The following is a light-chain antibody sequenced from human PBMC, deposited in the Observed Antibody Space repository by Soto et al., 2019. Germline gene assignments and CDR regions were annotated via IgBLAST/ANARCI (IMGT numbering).Light chain of an antibody. V-gene: IGKV3-11*01. CDR1: QSVSSY. CDR2: DAS. Sequence: EIVLTQSPATLSLSPGERAALSCRAGQSVSSYLAWYQQKPGQAPRLLIYDASNRATGIPARFSGSGSGTDFTLTISSLEPEDFAVYYCQQRSNWPRDFGGGTKV. J-gene: IGKJ4*01. CDR3: QQRSNWPRD.